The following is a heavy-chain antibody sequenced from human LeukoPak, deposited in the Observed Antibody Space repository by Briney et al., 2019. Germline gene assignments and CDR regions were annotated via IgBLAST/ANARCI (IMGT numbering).Heavy chain of an antibody. CDR1: GGSINSNSYY. V-gene: IGHV4-39*01. CDR3: ARHGHCSGGSCYFDY. J-gene: IGHJ4*02. CDR2: IYYSGST. Sequence: SETLSLTCTVSGGSINSNSYYWGWIRQPPGKGLEWIGSIYYSGSTNYNPSLKSRVTISVDTSKNQFSLKLSSVTAADTAIYYCARHGHCSGGSCYFDYWGQGTLVTVSS. D-gene: IGHD2-15*01.